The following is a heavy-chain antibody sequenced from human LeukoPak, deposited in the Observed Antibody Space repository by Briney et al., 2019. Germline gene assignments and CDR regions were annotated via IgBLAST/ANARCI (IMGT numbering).Heavy chain of an antibody. CDR3: ARPTSSLLFHYYGMDV. CDR2: FSSGGDT. D-gene: IGHD2-21*01. V-gene: IGHV3-53*05. J-gene: IGHJ6*02. Sequence: HTGGSLRLSCAASGFIVSNFYMAWVRQAPGKGLEWVSVFSSGGDTYYAESVKGRFTISRDNSKNTLYLQVNSLRAEDTAVYYCARPTSSLLFHYYGMDVWGRGTTVTASS. CDR1: GFIVSNFY.